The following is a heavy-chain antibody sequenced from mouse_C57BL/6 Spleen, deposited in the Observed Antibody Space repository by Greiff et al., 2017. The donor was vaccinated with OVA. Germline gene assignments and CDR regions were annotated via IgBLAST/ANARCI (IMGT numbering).Heavy chain of an antibody. J-gene: IGHJ1*03. V-gene: IGHV1-64*01. Sequence: QVQLKQPGAELVKPGASVKLSCKASGYTFTSYWMHWVKQRPGQGLEWIGMIHPNSGSTNYNEKFKSKATLTVDKSSSTAYMQLSSLTSEDSAVYYCARGIYYDYDRDWYFDVWGTGTTVTVSS. CDR3: ARGIYYDYDRDWYFDV. CDR2: IHPNSGST. CDR1: GYTFTSYW. D-gene: IGHD2-4*01.